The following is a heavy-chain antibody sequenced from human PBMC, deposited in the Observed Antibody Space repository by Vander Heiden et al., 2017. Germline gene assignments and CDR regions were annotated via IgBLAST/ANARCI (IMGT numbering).Heavy chain of an antibody. V-gene: IGHV3-74*01. J-gene: IGHJ4*02. CDR1: GFTFSRDW. CDR2: ISGDGSST. Sequence: EVRLVAPGGALVHPGGSLSPSCAASGFTFSRDWMHWGRQVPGKGLVWVSHISGDGSSTNYADSVKGRFTISRDNAKNTLYLEMNSLSAEDTAVYHCARHSFGNSWPFDSWGQGTLGTVSS. CDR3: ARHSFGNSWPFDS. D-gene: IGHD6-13*01.